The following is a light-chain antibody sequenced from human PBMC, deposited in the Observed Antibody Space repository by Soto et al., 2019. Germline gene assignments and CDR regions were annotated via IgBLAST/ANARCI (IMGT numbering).Light chain of an antibody. CDR2: DVS. CDR3: SSYTSSNTVV. CDR1: SSDVGGYNF. Sequence: QSALTQPACVSGSPGQSITISCTGTSSDVGGYNFVSWYQHHPGTAPKLMIYDVSNRPSGVSNRFSGSKSGNTASLTISGLQPEDEADYYCSSYTSSNTVVFGGGTKLTFL. J-gene: IGLJ2*01. V-gene: IGLV2-14*03.